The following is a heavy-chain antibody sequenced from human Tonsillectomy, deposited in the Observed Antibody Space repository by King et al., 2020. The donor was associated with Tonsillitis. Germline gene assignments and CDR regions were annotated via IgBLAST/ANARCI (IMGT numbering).Heavy chain of an antibody. CDR1: GYTFTGYY. Sequence: VQLVESGAEVKKPGASVKVSCKASGYTFTGYYMHWVRQAPGQGLEWMGWINPNSGGTNYAQKFQGRVTMTRDTSISTAYMELSRLRSDDTAVYYCARVPTHIAAAGMSLLSWFDPWGQGTLVTVSS. CDR2: INPNSGGT. D-gene: IGHD6-13*01. J-gene: IGHJ5*02. V-gene: IGHV1-2*02. CDR3: ARVPTHIAAAGMSLLSWFDP.